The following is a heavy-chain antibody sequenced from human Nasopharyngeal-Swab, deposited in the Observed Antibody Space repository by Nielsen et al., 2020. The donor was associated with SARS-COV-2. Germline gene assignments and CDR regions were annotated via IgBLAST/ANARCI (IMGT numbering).Heavy chain of an antibody. Sequence: GSLRLSCTVPGGSISGYYWSWIRQPPGKGLEWMGNIFYSGSTTYNPSLRSRVTISVDTSKNQFSLRLSSVTAADTAVYFCARRGNSYGGNWFDSWGLGSLVVVSS. D-gene: IGHD2/OR15-2a*01. J-gene: IGHJ5*01. CDR2: IFYSGST. V-gene: IGHV4-59*01. CDR3: ARRGNSYGGNWFDS. CDR1: GGSISGYY.